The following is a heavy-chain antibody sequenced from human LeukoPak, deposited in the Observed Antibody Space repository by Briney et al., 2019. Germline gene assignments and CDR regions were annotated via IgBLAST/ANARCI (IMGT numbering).Heavy chain of an antibody. D-gene: IGHD6-19*01. CDR1: GYTFTGYY. CDR2: INPNSGGT. V-gene: IGHV1-2*02. J-gene: IGHJ5*02. Sequence: ASVKVSCKASGYTFTGYYMHWVRQAPGQGLEWMGWINPNSGGTNYAQKFQGRVTMTRDTSISTAYMELSRLRSDDTAVYHCAREAVAGPYNWFDPWGQGTLVTVSS. CDR3: AREAVAGPYNWFDP.